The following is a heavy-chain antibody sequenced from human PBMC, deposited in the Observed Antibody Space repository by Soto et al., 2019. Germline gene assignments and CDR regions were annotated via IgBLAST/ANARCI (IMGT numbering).Heavy chain of an antibody. CDR1: GFTFSSYA. Sequence: EVQLLESGGGLVQPGGSLRLSCAASGFTFSSYAMSWVRQAPGKGLEWVSAISGSGGSTYYAVSVKCRFTTSRDNAKNTVYLQMTSVRAEDTAVYYCAKAPYGSLDYWGQGTLVTVSS. CDR3: AKAPYGSLDY. D-gene: IGHD3-10*01. J-gene: IGHJ4*02. V-gene: IGHV3-23*01. CDR2: ISGSGGST.